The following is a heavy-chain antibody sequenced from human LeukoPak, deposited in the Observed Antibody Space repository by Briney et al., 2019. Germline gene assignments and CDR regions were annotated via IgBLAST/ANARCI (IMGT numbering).Heavy chain of an antibody. CDR1: GFTFSEHY. CDR2: IDRSGTTT. D-gene: IGHD4-17*01. Sequence: GGSLRLSCAASGFTFSEHYLSWIRQAPGRGLEWVSYIDRSGTTTYFADSVKGRFTISRGNARNSLYLQMNSLRADDTAVYYCARGHYGLDFWGHGVLVTVSS. V-gene: IGHV3-11*01. J-gene: IGHJ4*01. CDR3: ARGHYGLDF.